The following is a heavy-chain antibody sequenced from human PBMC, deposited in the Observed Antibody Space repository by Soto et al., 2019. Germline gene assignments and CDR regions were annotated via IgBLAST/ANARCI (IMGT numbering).Heavy chain of an antibody. D-gene: IGHD2-21*02. J-gene: IGHJ4*02. CDR3: ARGRVVVTRPADFDY. CDR1: GGSISSGDYY. Sequence: KTSETLSLTCTVSGGSISSGDYYWSWIRQPPGKGLEWIGYIYYSGSTYYNPSLKSRVTISVDTSKNQFSLKLSSVTAADTAVYYCARGRVVVTRPADFDYWGQGTLVTVSS. CDR2: IYYSGST. V-gene: IGHV4-30-4*01.